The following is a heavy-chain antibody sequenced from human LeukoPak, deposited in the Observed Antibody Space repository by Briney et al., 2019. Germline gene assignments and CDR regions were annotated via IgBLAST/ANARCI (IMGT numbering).Heavy chain of an antibody. CDR1: GYTFTSYG. J-gene: IGHJ2*01. CDR3: ARDYGDYAYWYFGL. D-gene: IGHD4-17*01. V-gene: IGHV1-18*01. Sequence: ASVKVSCKASGYTFTSYGISWVRQAPGQGLEWMGWISANNGNTKYAQNFQDRVTITTNTSASTAYMELRSLRSDDTALYFCARDYGDYAYWYFGLWGRGSLVIVSS. CDR2: ISANNGNT.